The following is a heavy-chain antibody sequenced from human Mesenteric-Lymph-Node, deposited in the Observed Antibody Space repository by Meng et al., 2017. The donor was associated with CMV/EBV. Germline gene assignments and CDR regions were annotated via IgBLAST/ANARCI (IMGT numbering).Heavy chain of an antibody. CDR3: ARGSSSGWYWGEY. J-gene: IGHJ4*02. D-gene: IGHD6-19*01. V-gene: IGHV3-7*01. CDR2: IKEVGSEK. CDR1: GFMFSRYW. Sequence: GESLKISCAASGFMFSRYWMSWVRQAPGKGLEWVATIKEVGSEKYYVDAVKGRFTSSRDNAKNSLYLEMNSLRAEDTAAYLCARGSSSGWYWGEYWGQGTLVTVSS.